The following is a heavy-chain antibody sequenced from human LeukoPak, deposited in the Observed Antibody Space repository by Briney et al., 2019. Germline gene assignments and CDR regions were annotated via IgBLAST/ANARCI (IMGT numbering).Heavy chain of an antibody. Sequence: GGSLRLSCGASGFTFSSNSMNWVRQAPGKGLEWVSAISGSGGSTYYADSVKGRSTISRDNSKNTLYLQMNSLRAEDTAVYYCAKDYLRTTKIPRPYYYMDVWGKGTTVTVSS. V-gene: IGHV3-23*01. D-gene: IGHD1-14*01. CDR3: AKDYLRTTKIPRPYYYMDV. CDR2: ISGSGGST. J-gene: IGHJ6*03. CDR1: GFTFSSNS.